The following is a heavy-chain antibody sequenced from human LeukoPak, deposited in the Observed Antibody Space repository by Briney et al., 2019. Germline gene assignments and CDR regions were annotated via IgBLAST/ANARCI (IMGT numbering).Heavy chain of an antibody. D-gene: IGHD5-12*01. CDR1: GGSISSSSYY. CDR2: IYYSGST. J-gene: IGHJ4*02. V-gene: IGHV4-39*07. Sequence: KPSETLSLTCTVSGGSISSSSYYWGWIRQPPGKGPEWIGSIYYSGSTYYNPSLKSRVTISVDTSRNQFSLKLSSVTAADTAVYYCARDPIQLESGYDGEDYFDYWGQGTLVTVSS. CDR3: ARDPIQLESGYDGEDYFDY.